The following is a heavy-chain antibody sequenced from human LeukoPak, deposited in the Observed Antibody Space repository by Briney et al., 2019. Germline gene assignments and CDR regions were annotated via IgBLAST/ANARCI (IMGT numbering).Heavy chain of an antibody. CDR3: ARLSGITMIVVLASDAFDI. Sequence: SETLSLTCTVSGGSISSYYWSWIRQPPGKGLEWIGYIYYSGSTNYNSSLKSRVTISVDTSKNQFSLKLSSVTAADTAVYYCARLSGITMIVVLASDAFDIWGQGTMVTVSS. CDR1: GGSISSYY. J-gene: IGHJ3*02. V-gene: IGHV4-59*01. CDR2: IYYSGST. D-gene: IGHD3-22*01.